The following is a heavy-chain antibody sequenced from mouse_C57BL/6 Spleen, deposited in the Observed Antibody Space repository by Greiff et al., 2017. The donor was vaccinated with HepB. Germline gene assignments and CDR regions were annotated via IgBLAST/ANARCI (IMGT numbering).Heavy chain of an antibody. CDR1: GYAFSSYW. V-gene: IGHV1-80*01. CDR3: ARRDRGYAMDY. Sequence: QVTLKESGAELVKPGASVKISCKASGYAFSSYWMNWVKQRPGKGLEWIGQIYPGDGDTNYNGKFKGKATLTADKSSSTAYMQRSSLTSEDSAVYFCARRDRGYAMDYWGQGTSVTVSS. D-gene: IGHD2-14*01. CDR2: IYPGDGDT. J-gene: IGHJ4*01.